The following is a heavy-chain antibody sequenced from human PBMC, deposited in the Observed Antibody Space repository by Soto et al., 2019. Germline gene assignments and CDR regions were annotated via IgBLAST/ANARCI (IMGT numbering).Heavy chain of an antibody. V-gene: IGHV3-9*01. CDR2: ISWNSGTL. J-gene: IGHJ4*02. D-gene: IGHD1-26*01. CDR1: GFTFDDYA. CDR3: VKALGEYSGNSLNY. Sequence: EVHLVESGGGLVQPDRSLRLSCAASGFTFDDYAMHWVRQAPGKGLEWVSGISWNSGTLGYADSVKGRFTISRDNAKKSLYLQMHSLRAEDTALYYCVKALGEYSGNSLNYWGQGTLVTVSS.